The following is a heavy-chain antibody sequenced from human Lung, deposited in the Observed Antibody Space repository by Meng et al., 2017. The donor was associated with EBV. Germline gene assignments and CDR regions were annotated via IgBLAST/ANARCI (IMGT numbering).Heavy chain of an antibody. Sequence: QVQLHEAGPVLVRPSGTLSLTCAVSGGSISSSNWWSWVRQPPGKGLEWIGEIYHSGSTTYNPSLKSRVTISVDKSKNQFSLKLSSVTAADTAVYYCARVRVDGYQGGGQYYFDYWGQGTLVTVSS. CDR3: ARVRVDGYQGGGQYYFDY. J-gene: IGHJ4*02. V-gene: IGHV4-4*02. CDR2: IYHSGST. CDR1: GGSISSSNW. D-gene: IGHD5-24*01.